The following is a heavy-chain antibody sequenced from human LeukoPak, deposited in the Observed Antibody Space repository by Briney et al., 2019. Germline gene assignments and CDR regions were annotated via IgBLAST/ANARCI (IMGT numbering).Heavy chain of an antibody. D-gene: IGHD1-14*01. CDR2: IIPIFGTA. V-gene: IGHV1-69*05. Sequence: GASVKLSCKASGGTFSSYAISWVRQAPGQGLEWMGGIIPIFGTANYAQKFQGRVTITTDESTSTAYMELSSLRSEDTAVYYCARSRGGQITGDFDYWGQGTLVTVSS. CDR1: GGTFSSYA. CDR3: ARSRGGQITGDFDY. J-gene: IGHJ4*02.